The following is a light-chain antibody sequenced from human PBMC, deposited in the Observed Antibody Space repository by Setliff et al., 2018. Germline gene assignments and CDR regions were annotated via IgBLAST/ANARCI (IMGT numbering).Light chain of an antibody. CDR1: QDVSNF. J-gene: IGKJ4*01. V-gene: IGKV1-9*01. CDR3: QQLESFPLT. CDR2: GAL. Sequence: DIQLTQSPSFLSASVGDRVIITCRASQDVSNFFAWYQQKPRKAPKILIWGALHLQSGVPSRFSGGRSGTEYTLTINILQPEDFATYYCQQLESFPLTFGGGTKVDIK.